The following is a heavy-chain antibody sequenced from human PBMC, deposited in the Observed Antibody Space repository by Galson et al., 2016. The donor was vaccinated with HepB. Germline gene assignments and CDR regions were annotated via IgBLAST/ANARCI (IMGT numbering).Heavy chain of an antibody. D-gene: IGHD3-10*01. J-gene: IGHJ4*02. CDR2: VSYDGNTK. CDR3: ARSQWFGELFYFDS. V-gene: IGHV3-30-3*01. CDR1: GFIFSNYA. Sequence: SLRLSCAASGFIFSNYAMHWVRQAPGKGLGWVGVVSYDGNTKWYAGSVMGRFTISRDNSKNTLFLQMSSLRAEDTAVYYCARSQWFGELFYFDSWGQGTLVTVSS.